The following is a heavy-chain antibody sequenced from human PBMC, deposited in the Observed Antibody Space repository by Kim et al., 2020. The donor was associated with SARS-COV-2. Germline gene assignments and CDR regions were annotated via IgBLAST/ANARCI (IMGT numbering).Heavy chain of an antibody. V-gene: IGHV3-48*03. Sequence: GGSLRLSCAASGFTFSSYEMNWVRQAPGKGLEWVSYISSSGSTIYYADSVKGRFTISRDNAKNSLYLQMNSLRAEDTAVYYCVVMSVTMIVDWFDPWGQGTLVTVSS. CDR1: GFTFSSYE. J-gene: IGHJ5*02. CDR2: ISSSGSTI. D-gene: IGHD4-17*01. CDR3: VVMSVTMIVDWFDP.